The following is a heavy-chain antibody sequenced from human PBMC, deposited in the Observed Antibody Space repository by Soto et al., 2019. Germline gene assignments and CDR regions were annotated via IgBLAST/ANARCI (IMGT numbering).Heavy chain of an antibody. CDR1: GGTFSNDI. D-gene: IGHD6-19*01. V-gene: IGHV1-69*13. CDR3: ARVLFYSSGWYPIDY. Sequence: SVKVSCKTSGGTFSNDIITWARQAPGQGLEWMGGIIPIFGTANYAQKFQGRVTITADESTSTAYMELSSLRSEDTAVYYCARVLFYSSGWYPIDYWGQGTLVTV. J-gene: IGHJ4*02. CDR2: IIPIFGTA.